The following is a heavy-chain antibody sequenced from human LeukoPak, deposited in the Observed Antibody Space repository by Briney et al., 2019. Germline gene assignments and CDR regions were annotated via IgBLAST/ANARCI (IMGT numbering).Heavy chain of an antibody. CDR3: ARLKLLRQYYFDY. CDR2: IYYSGST. D-gene: IGHD2-2*01. Sequence: SETLSLTCTVSGGSISSYYWSWIRQPPGKGLEWIGYIYYSGSTNYNPSLKSRVTISVDTSKNQFSLKLSSVTAADTAVYYCARLKLLRQYYFDYWGQGTLVTASS. J-gene: IGHJ4*02. CDR1: GGSISSYY. V-gene: IGHV4-59*08.